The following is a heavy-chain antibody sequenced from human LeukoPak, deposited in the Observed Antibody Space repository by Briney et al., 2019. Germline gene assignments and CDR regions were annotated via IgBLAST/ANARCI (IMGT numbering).Heavy chain of an antibody. D-gene: IGHD3-10*01. CDR3: ARVEADYGSGSSPYAFDI. Sequence: GASVKVSCKASGYTFTSYYMHWVRQAPGQGLEWMGIINPSGGSTSYAQKFQGRVTMTRDTSTSTVYMELSSLRSEDTAVYYCARVEADYGSGSSPYAFDIWGQGTMATVSS. J-gene: IGHJ3*02. V-gene: IGHV1-46*01. CDR1: GYTFTSYY. CDR2: INPSGGST.